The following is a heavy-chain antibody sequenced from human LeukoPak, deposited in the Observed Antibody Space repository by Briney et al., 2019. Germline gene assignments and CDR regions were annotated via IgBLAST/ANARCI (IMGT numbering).Heavy chain of an antibody. CDR1: GGSISSGGYY. CDR3: ARGYYDILTHFDY. V-gene: IGHV4-31*03. J-gene: IGHJ4*02. CDR2: ISYSGST. Sequence: PSETLSLTCTVSGGSISSGGYYWSWIRQHPGKGLEWIGYISYSGSTYYNPSLKSRLTISVDTSKNQFSLKLSSVTAADTAVYYCARGYYDILTHFDYWGQGTLVTVSS. D-gene: IGHD3-9*01.